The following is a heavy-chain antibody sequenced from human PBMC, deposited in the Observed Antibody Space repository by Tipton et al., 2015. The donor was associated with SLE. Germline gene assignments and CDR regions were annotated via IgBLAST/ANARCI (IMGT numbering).Heavy chain of an antibody. V-gene: IGHV3-73*01. CDR3: ARDGIFGVVIRYYFDY. Sequence: SLRLSCAASGFTFSGSAMHWVRQASGKGLEWVGRIRSKANSYATAYAASVKGRFTISRDDSKNTLYLQMNSLRAEDTAVYYCARDGIFGVVIRYYFDYWGQGTLVTVSS. CDR2: IRSKANSYAT. J-gene: IGHJ4*02. CDR1: GFTFSGSA. D-gene: IGHD3-3*01.